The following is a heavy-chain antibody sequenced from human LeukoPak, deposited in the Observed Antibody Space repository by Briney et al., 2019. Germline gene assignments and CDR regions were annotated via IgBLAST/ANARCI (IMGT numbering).Heavy chain of an antibody. Sequence: SETLSLTCAVCGGSFSGYYWSWIRQPPGKGLEWIGEINHSGSTNYNPSLKSRVTISVDTSKNQFSLKLSSVTAADTAVYYCARDRHSSGWYYDYYYGMDVWGQGTTVTVSS. V-gene: IGHV4-34*01. CDR1: GGSFSGYY. CDR3: ARDRHSSGWYYDYYYGMDV. D-gene: IGHD6-19*01. CDR2: INHSGST. J-gene: IGHJ6*02.